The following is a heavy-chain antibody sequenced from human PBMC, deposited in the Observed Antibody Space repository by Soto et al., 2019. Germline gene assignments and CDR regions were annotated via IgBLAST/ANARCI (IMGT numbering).Heavy chain of an antibody. J-gene: IGHJ6*02. D-gene: IGHD5-18*01. V-gene: IGHV1-3*01. CDR1: GNTFTSYA. CDR2: INAGNGNT. Sequence: QVPIVQSGAEVKKPGASVKVSCKASGNTFTSYAVHWVRQAPGQRLEWMGWINAGNGNTKYSQNFQGRVTITRDTSASTGYMELSSMRSEDTAVYYCARVAEVSYGRTSHYSYSYGMDVWGQGTTVTVSS. CDR3: ARVAEVSYGRTSHYSYSYGMDV.